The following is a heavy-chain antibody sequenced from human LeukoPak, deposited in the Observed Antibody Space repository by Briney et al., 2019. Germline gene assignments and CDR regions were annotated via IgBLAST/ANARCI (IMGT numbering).Heavy chain of an antibody. J-gene: IGHJ3*02. V-gene: IGHV4-39*01. Sequence: KPSETLSLTCTVSGRSISSSSYYWGRIRQPPGKGLEWIGSIYYSGSTYYNPSLKSRVTISVDTSKNQFSLKLSSVTAADTAVYYCASTGYSYAVNEIHAFDIWGQGTMVTVSS. CDR2: IYYSGST. D-gene: IGHD5-18*01. CDR3: ASTGYSYAVNEIHAFDI. CDR1: GRSISSSSYY.